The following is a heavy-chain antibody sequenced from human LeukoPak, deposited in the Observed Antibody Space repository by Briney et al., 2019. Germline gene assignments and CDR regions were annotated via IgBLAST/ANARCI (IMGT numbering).Heavy chain of an antibody. CDR2: ISTSASTI. CDR3: TRDMEYPGAGFDY. J-gene: IGHJ4*02. CDR1: GFTFGDYY. V-gene: IGHV3-11*01. D-gene: IGHD3-3*01. Sequence: GGSLRLSCAASGFTFGDYYMTWIRQAPGKGPEWVSYISTSASTIYYADSVKGRFTISRDNAKNSLYLQMNSLRAEDTAVYYCTRDMEYPGAGFDYWGQGIPVTVSS.